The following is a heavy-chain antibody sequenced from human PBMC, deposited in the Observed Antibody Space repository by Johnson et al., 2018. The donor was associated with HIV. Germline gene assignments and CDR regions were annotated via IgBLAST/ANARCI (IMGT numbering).Heavy chain of an antibody. CDR1: GFTVSSNY. V-gene: IGHV3-53*01. CDR3: ARDRGSWWGTEIDTFDI. CDR2: IYSGGST. J-gene: IGHJ3*02. D-gene: IGHD1/OR15-1a*01. Sequence: VQLVESGGGLIQPGGSLRLSCAASGFTVSSNYMSWVRQAPGKGLEWVSVIYSGGSTYYADSVKGRFTISRDNSKNTVYLQMNSLRGEDTAVYYCARDRGSWWGTEIDTFDIWGQGTMVTVSS.